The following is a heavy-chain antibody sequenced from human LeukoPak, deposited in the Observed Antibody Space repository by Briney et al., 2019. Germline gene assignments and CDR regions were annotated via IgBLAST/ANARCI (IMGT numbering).Heavy chain of an antibody. CDR3: ARVEGNWNDRYYYYMDV. Sequence: GGSLRLSCAASGFTVSSNYMSWVRQAPGKGLEWVSVIYSGGSTYYADSVKGRFTISRDNSKNTLYLQMNSLRAEDTVVYYCARVEGNWNDRYYYYMDVWGKGTTVTISS. CDR1: GFTVSSNY. V-gene: IGHV3-53*01. J-gene: IGHJ6*03. CDR2: IYSGGST. D-gene: IGHD1-1*01.